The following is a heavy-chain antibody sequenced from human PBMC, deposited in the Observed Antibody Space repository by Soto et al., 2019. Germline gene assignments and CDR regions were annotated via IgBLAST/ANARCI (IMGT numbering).Heavy chain of an antibody. CDR2: VYYSGNT. V-gene: IGHV4-31*03. D-gene: IGHD2-15*01. J-gene: IGHJ4*02. CDR1: GGSISSVSYY. CDR3: ARYCGGGNCHSGTIDY. Sequence: PSETLSLTCTVSGGSISSVSYYWTWIRHHPGKGLELIGYVYYSGNTYYKPSLKSRIAISVDTSKNQFSLNLGSVTAADTATYYCARYCGGGNCHSGTIDYWGQGKLVTVSS.